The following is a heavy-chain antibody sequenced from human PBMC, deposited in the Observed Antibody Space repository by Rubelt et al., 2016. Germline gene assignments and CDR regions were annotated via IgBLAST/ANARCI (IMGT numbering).Heavy chain of an antibody. V-gene: IGHV3-33*01. CDR1: GFTFSSYG. D-gene: IGHD1-26*01. CDR3: ARDRASGITSLLGWTPLAY. J-gene: IGHJ4*02. CDR2: IWYDGSNK. Sequence: QVQLVESGGGVVQPGRSLRLSCAASGFTFSSYGMHWVRQAPGKGLEWVAVIWYDGSNKYYADSVEGRFTISRDNSKNTLYLQMNSLRAEDPAVYYWARDRASGITSLLGWTPLAYWGQGTLVTVSS.